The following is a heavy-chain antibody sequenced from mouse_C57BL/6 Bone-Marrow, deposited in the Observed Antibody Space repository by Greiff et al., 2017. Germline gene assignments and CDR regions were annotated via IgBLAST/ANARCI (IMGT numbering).Heavy chain of an antibody. CDR1: GYTFTSYW. D-gene: IGHD1-1*01. CDR3: ARSITTVVDY. CDR2: IDPSDSYT. Sequence: VQLQQPGAELVMPGASVKLSCKASGYTFTSYWMHWVKQRPGQGLEWIGEIDPSDSYTNYNQKFKGKSTLTVDKSSSTAYMQFSSLTSEDSAVYYCARSITTVVDYWGQGTTLTVSS. J-gene: IGHJ2*01. V-gene: IGHV1-69*01.